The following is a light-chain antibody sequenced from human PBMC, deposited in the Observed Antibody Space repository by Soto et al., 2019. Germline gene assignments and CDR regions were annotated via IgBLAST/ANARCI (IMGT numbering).Light chain of an antibody. V-gene: IGKV3-20*01. CDR2: GAS. CDR1: QSVGTY. CDR3: QQYVSIPLT. Sequence: EIVLAQSPGTLSLSPGERGTLSYRASQSVGTYLAWYQQKPGQAPRLLMYGASSRATGIPDRFSGSGSGTDFTLTISRLEPDDLAVYYCQQYVSIPLTFGGGTKVDIK. J-gene: IGKJ4*01.